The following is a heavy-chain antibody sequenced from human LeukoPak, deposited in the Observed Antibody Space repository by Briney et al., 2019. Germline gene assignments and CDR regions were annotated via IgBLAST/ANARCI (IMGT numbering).Heavy chain of an antibody. Sequence: PSETLSLTCTVSGGSISSGGYYWSWIRQHPGKGLEWIGYIYYSGSTYYNPSLKSRVTISVDTSKNQFSLKLSSVTAADTAVYYCARDCSGGSCYPWGFDYWGQGALVTVSS. CDR2: IYYSGST. D-gene: IGHD2-15*01. CDR1: GGSISSGGYY. J-gene: IGHJ4*02. V-gene: IGHV4-31*03. CDR3: ARDCSGGSCYPWGFDY.